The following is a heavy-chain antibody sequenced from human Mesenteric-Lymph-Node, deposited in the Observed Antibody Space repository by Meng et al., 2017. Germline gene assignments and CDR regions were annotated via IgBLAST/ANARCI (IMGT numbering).Heavy chain of an antibody. V-gene: IGHV3-23*01. Sequence: GESLKISCAASGFTFSSYAMSWVRQAPGKGLEWVSAISGSGGSTYYADSVKGRFTISRDNSKNTLYLQMNSLRAEDTAVYYCAKSGTPYYYDSSGYYGYWGQGTLVTVSS. CDR2: ISGSGGST. J-gene: IGHJ4*02. CDR1: GFTFSSYA. CDR3: AKSGTPYYYDSSGYYGY. D-gene: IGHD3-22*01.